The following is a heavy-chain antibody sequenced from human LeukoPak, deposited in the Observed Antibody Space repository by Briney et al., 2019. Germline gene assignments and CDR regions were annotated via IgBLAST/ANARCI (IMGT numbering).Heavy chain of an antibody. Sequence: SLRLSCXASGFTFSSYWMHWVRQAPGKGLVWVSRINSDGSSTNYADSVKGRFTISRDNAKNTLYLQMNSLRAEDTAVYYCARVEAMDLYYYYGLDVWGQGTTVTVSS. CDR2: INSDGSST. D-gene: IGHD5-18*01. V-gene: IGHV3-74*01. CDR3: ARVEAMDLYYYYGLDV. CDR1: GFTFSSYW. J-gene: IGHJ6*02.